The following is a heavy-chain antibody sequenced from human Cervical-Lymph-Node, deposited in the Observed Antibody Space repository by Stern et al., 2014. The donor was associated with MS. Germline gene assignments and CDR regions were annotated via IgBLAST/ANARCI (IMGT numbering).Heavy chain of an antibody. CDR3: ARDYGDYAFDY. CDR2: IYPGDSDT. CDR1: GYSFTANW. J-gene: IGHJ4*02. V-gene: IGHV5-51*01. Sequence: VQLVESGAEVKKPGESLKISCKGSGYSFTANWIAWVRQMPGQGLEWMSIIYPGDSDTRYSPSFQGQVTIAADKSISSAYLQWSSLKASDTAMYYCARDYGDYAFDYWGQGTLVTVSS. D-gene: IGHD4-17*01.